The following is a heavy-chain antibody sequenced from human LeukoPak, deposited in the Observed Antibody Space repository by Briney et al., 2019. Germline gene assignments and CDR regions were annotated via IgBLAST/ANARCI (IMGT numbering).Heavy chain of an antibody. CDR3: ARGWNNLDY. CDR2: TYYRSKWYN. D-gene: IGHD1/OR15-1a*01. J-gene: IGHJ4*02. V-gene: IGHV6-1*01. CDR1: GDSVSSNSAT. Sequence: SQTLSLTCAISGDSVSSNSATWNWIRQSPSRGLECLVRTYYRSKWYNDYAVSVKSRIAIDPDTSKNQFSLQPTSVTPEDTAVYYCARGWNNLDYWGQGTLVTVSS.